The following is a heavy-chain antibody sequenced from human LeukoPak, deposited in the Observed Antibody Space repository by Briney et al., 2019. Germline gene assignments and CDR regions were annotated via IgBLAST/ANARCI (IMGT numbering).Heavy chain of an antibody. CDR3: ARVWQQLAPDEAFDI. J-gene: IGHJ3*02. D-gene: IGHD6-13*01. CDR1: GYTFTSYY. CDR2: INPSGGST. V-gene: IGHV1-46*01. Sequence: ASVKVSCKASGYTFTSYYMHWVRQAPGQGLEWMGIINPSGGSTSYAQKLQGRVTMTRDTSTSTVYMELSSLRSEDTAVYYCARVWQQLAPDEAFDIWGQGTMVTVSS.